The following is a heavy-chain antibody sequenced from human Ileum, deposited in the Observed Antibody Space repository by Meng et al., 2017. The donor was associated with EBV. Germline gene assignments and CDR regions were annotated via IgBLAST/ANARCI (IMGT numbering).Heavy chain of an antibody. Sequence: VQLQQWGAGLLKPSETLSITCADYGGSFRGNYWSWIRQSPGKRLEWIGEINESGSTNYNPSLKSRVTILMDTSKNQFSLKLTSVTAADAAVYYCRNAFCSAVAGCSDYWGQGTLVTVSS. CDR1: GGSFRGNY. CDR3: RNAFCSAVAGCSDY. V-gene: IGHV4-34*01. D-gene: IGHD3-3*01. J-gene: IGHJ4*02. CDR2: INESGST.